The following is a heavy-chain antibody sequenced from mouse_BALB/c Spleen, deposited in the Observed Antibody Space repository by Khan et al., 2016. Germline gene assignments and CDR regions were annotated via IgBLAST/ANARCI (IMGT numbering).Heavy chain of an antibody. Sequence: QIQLVQSGPELKKPGETVKISCKASGYTFTNYGVHWVKQAPGKGLKWMGWINTNTGAPTYAEEFKGRFAFSLETSASPAFLQIDNLTTEDSAPYCCARWYGNYAFDYWGQGTSVTVSS. V-gene: IGHV9-3*02. J-gene: IGHJ4*01. CDR1: GYTFTNYG. CDR2: INTNTGAP. D-gene: IGHD1-1*01. CDR3: ARWYGNYAFDY.